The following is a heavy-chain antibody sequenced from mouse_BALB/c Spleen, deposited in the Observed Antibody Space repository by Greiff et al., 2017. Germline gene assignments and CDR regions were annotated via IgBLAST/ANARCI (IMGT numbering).Heavy chain of an antibody. D-gene: IGHD2-2*01. CDR3: ARHEVKYYFDY. V-gene: IGHV5-9-3*01. J-gene: IGHJ2*01. Sequence: DVMLVESGGGLVKPGGSLKLSCAASGFTFSSYAMSWVRQTPEKRLEWVATISSGGSYTYYPDSVKGRFTISRDNAKNTLYLQMSSLRSEDTAMYYCARHEVKYYFDYWGQGTTLTVSS. CDR2: ISSGGSYT. CDR1: GFTFSSYA.